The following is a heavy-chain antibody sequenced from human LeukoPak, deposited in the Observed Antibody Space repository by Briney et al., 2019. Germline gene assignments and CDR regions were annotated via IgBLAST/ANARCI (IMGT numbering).Heavy chain of an antibody. J-gene: IGHJ5*02. V-gene: IGHV4-34*01. D-gene: IGHD4-23*01. Sequence: SETLSLTCAVYGGSFSGYYWSWIRQPPGKGLEWIGEINHSGSTNYNPSLKSRVTISVDTSKNQFSLKLSSVTAADTAVYYCARGDYGGNSLRTWNWLDPWGQGTLVTVSS. CDR2: INHSGST. CDR3: ARGDYGGNSLRTWNWLDP. CDR1: GGSFSGYY.